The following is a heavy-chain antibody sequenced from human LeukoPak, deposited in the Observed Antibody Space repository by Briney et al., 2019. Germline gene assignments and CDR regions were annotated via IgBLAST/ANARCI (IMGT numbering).Heavy chain of an antibody. J-gene: IGHJ4*02. V-gene: IGHV1-2*06. CDR2: INPNSGGT. Sequence: ASVKVSCKASGYTFTGYYMHWVRQAPGQGLEWMRRINPNSGGTNYAQKFQGRVTMTRDTSISTAYMELSRLRSDDTAVYYCARGCSSTSCHSLFDYWGQGTLVTVSS. CDR1: GYTFTGYY. D-gene: IGHD2-2*01. CDR3: ARGCSSTSCHSLFDY.